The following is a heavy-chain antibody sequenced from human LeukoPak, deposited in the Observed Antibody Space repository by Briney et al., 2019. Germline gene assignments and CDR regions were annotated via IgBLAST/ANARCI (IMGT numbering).Heavy chain of an antibody. D-gene: IGHD4-17*01. CDR1: GGSFSGYY. V-gene: IGHV4-34*01. CDR3: ARHRVRTTVTTSPEKDWFDP. CDR2: INHSGST. Sequence: KTSETLSLTCDVYGGSFSGYYWSWIRQPPGKGLEWIGEINHSGSTNYNPSLKSRVTISVDTSKNQFSLKLSSVTAADTAVYYCARHRVRTTVTTSPEKDWFDPWGQGTLVTVSS. J-gene: IGHJ5*02.